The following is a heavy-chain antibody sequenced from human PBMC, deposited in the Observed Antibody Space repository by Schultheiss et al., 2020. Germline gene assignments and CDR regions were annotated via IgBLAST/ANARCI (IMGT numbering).Heavy chain of an antibody. J-gene: IGHJ4*02. V-gene: IGHV3-15*01. Sequence: GASLRLSCAASGLTFSDAWMSWVRRAPGKGLEWVGRIKSKTDGGTTDYAEPVKGRFAISRDDSKDTLYLQMNSLKIEDTAVYYCTVVWPGRYWGQGTLVTVSS. CDR3: TVVWPGRY. D-gene: IGHD1-14*01. CDR1: GLTFSDAW. CDR2: IKSKTDGGTT.